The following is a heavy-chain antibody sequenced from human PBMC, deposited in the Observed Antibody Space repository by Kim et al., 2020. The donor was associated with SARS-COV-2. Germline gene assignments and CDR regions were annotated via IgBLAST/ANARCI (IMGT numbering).Heavy chain of an antibody. V-gene: IGHV3-30*18. CDR3: AKGVGENGYNYYYFNN. D-gene: IGHD5-12*01. Sequence: GGSLRLSCAASGFTFSSYGMHWVRQAPGKGLEWVAVISYDGSNTYYADSVKGRFTISRDNSNNTLYVQMNSLRPEDTAVYYCAKGVGENGYNYYYFNNWGQGTLVTVSP. J-gene: IGHJ4*02. CDR2: ISYDGSNT. CDR1: GFTFSSYG.